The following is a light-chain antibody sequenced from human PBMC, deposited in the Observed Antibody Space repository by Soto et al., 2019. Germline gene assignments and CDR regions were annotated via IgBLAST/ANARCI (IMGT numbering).Light chain of an antibody. J-gene: IGLJ1*01. Sequence: QSALTQPPSASGSPGQSVTISCTGTSSDVGGYNHVSWYQQHPGKAPKLMIYDVTNRPSGVSNRFSGSKSGSTASLIISGLQAEDEADYYCVSYTSSTTYVFGTGTKVTVL. CDR1: SSDVGGYNH. CDR2: DVT. V-gene: IGLV2-14*01. CDR3: VSYTSSTTYV.